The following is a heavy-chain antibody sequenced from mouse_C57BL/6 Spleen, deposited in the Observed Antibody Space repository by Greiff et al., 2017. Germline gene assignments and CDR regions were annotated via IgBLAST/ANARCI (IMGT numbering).Heavy chain of an antibody. V-gene: IGHV1-85*01. CDR2: IYPRDGST. CDR1: GYTFTSYD. J-gene: IGHJ4*01. Sequence: QVQLQQSGPELVKPGASVKLSCKASGYTFTSYDINRVKQRPGQGLEWIGWIYPRDGSTKYNEKFKGKATLTVDTSSSTAYMELHSLTSEDSAVYFCARSKAGYAMDYWGQGTSVTVSS. D-gene: IGHD1-3*01. CDR3: ARSKAGYAMDY.